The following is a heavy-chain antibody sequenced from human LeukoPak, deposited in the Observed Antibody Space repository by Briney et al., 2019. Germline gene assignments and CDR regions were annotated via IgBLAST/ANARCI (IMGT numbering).Heavy chain of an antibody. V-gene: IGHV3-74*01. Sequence: GGSLRLSCAASGFSFSSYDMYWVRQAPEKGLVWVSRIKTDGSSTAYADSVKGRFTISRDNAKNTLYLQMNSLRAEDTAVYYCVAYNWNYPDYWGQGTLVTVSS. D-gene: IGHD1-20*01. CDR2: IKTDGSST. CDR3: VAYNWNYPDY. CDR1: GFSFSSYD. J-gene: IGHJ4*02.